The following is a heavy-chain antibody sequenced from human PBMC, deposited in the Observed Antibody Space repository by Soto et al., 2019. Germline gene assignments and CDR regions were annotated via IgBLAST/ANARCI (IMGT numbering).Heavy chain of an antibody. CDR1: GGTFSSYA. CDR3: ARDGGDWGRTSCLYGMDV. J-gene: IGHJ6*02. CDR2: IIPIFGTA. D-gene: IGHD2-2*01. Sequence: SVKVSCKASGGTFSSYAISWVRQAPGQGLEWMGGIIPIFGTANYAQKFQGRVTITADEYTSTAYMELSSLRSEDTAVYYWARDGGDWGRTSCLYGMDVWGQGTTVTVSS. V-gene: IGHV1-69*13.